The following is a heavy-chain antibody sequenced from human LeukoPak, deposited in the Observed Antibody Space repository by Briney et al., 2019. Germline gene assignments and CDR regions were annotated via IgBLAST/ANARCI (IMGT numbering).Heavy chain of an antibody. CDR3: AKDAYGYYDFWSGFYFDY. D-gene: IGHD3-3*01. Sequence: GGSLRLSYAASGFTFSTYGMHWVRQAPGKGLEWVAVISYDGSNKYYADSVKGRFTISRDNSKNTLYLQMNSLRAEDTAVYYCAKDAYGYYDFWSGFYFDYWGQGTLVTVSS. CDR2: ISYDGSNK. V-gene: IGHV3-30*18. J-gene: IGHJ4*02. CDR1: GFTFSTYG.